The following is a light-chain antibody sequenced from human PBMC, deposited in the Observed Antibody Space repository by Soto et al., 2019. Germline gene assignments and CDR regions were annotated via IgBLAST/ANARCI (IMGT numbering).Light chain of an antibody. CDR2: AAS. CDR1: QGLSTY. J-gene: IGKJ3*01. Sequence: DIQMTQSPSSVSASVGDRVTITCRASQGLSTYLAWYQQKPGKAPKLLIYAASNLQSGVPSRFSGSGSGTDFTLTISSLQPEDFATYYCQQDNMTPFTFGPGTKVDIK. V-gene: IGKV1-12*01. CDR3: QQDNMTPFT.